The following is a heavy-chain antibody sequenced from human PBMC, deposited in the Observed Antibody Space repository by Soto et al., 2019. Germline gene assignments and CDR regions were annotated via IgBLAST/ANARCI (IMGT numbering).Heavy chain of an antibody. CDR3: VRDGTKTLRDWFDP. D-gene: IGHD1-1*01. CDR2: IYATGTT. V-gene: IGHV4-4*07. Sequence: SETLSLTCTVSGASISGFYWRWIRKSAGKVLEWIGRIYATGTTDYNPSLKSRVMMSVDTSKKQFSLKLMSVTAADTAVYYCVRDGTKTLRDWFDPWGQGHSVTV. J-gene: IGHJ5*02. CDR1: GASISGFY.